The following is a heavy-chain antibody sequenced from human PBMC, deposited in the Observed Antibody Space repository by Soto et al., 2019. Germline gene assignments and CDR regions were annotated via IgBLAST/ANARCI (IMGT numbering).Heavy chain of an antibody. CDR2: ISAHNGNT. CDR3: ARGRYGDY. J-gene: IGHJ4*02. Sequence: QVHLVQSGAEVKKPGASVKVSCQGSGYAFTTYGITWVRQAPGQGLEWMGWISAHNGNTNYAQKLQGRVTVTRDTSTSTAYMELRSLRDDDTALYYCARGRYGDYWGQGALVTVSS. D-gene: IGHD1-1*01. CDR1: GYAFTTYG. V-gene: IGHV1-18*01.